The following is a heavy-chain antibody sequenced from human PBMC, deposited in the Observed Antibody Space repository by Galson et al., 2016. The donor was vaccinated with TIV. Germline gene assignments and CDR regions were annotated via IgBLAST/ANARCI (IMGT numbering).Heavy chain of an antibody. CDR2: IDPSDSYT. Sequence: QSGAEVKKPGESLRISCKGSGYTFTKYCITWVRQMPGKGLEWMGKIDPSDSYTNYSPSFRGHVTMSADKSIRTAYLQWSSLKASDSAIYYCARRPSTLEMDVWGQGTTVTVSS. J-gene: IGHJ6*02. CDR1: GYTFTKYC. V-gene: IGHV5-10-1*01. CDR3: ARRPSTLEMDV. D-gene: IGHD1-1*01.